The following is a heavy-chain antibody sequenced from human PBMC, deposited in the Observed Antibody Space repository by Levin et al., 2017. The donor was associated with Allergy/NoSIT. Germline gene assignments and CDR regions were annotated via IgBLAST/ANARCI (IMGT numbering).Heavy chain of an antibody. J-gene: IGHJ6*02. CDR3: ARDKYYDFWSGYWSHGGAARQDRDYYYYGMDV. Sequence: AASVKVSCKASGYTFTSYGISWVRQAPGQGLEWMGWISAYNGNTNYAQKLQGRVTMTTDTSTSTAYMELRSLRSDDTAVYYCARDKYYDFWSGYWSHGGAARQDRDYYYYGMDVWGQGTTVTVSS. CDR1: GYTFTSYG. D-gene: IGHD3-3*01. V-gene: IGHV1-18*01. CDR2: ISAYNGNT.